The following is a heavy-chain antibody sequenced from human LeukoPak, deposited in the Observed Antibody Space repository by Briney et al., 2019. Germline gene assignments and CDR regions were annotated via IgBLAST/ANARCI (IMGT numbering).Heavy chain of an antibody. CDR3: ARVFDP. CDR2: VFYTGKT. J-gene: IGHJ5*02. CDR1: GGSVSTSDYY. Sequence: PSETLSLTCTVSGGSVSTSDYYWGWIRQSPVKGLEWIGDVFYTGKTNYNPSLRGRATISIDTSKNQFSLKLTYVTAADTAVYYCARVFDPWGQGTLVTVSS. V-gene: IGHV4-39*07.